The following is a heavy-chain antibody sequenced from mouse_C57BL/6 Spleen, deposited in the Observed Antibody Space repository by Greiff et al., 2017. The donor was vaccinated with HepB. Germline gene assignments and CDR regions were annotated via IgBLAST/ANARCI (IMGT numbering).Heavy chain of an antibody. CDR2: ISSGGSYT. CDR1: GFTFSSYG. J-gene: IGHJ3*01. D-gene: IGHD2-3*01. Sequence: EVQLVESGGDLVKPGGSLKLSCAASGFTFSSYGMSWVRQTPDKRLEWVATISSGGSYTYYPDSVKGRFTIYRDNAKNTLYLQMSSLKSEDTAMYYCARLGDGYYEAYWGQGTLVTVSA. V-gene: IGHV5-6*01. CDR3: ARLGDGYYEAY.